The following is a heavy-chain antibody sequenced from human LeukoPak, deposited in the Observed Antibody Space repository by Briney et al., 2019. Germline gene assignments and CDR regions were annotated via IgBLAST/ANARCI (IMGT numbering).Heavy chain of an antibody. V-gene: IGHV4-34*01. D-gene: IGHD4-17*01. J-gene: IGHJ4*02. CDR2: INHSGST. CDR3: ARDRINYGVDY. CDR1: GGSFSGYY. Sequence: PSETLSLTCVVYGGSFSGYYWSWIRQPPGKGLEWIGEINHSGSTNYNPSLKSRVTISVDTSKNQFSLKLSSVTAADTAVYYCARDRINYGVDYWGQGTLVTVSS.